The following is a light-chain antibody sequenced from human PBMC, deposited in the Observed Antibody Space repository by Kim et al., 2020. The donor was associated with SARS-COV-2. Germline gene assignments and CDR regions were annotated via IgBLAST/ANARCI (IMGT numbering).Light chain of an antibody. CDR3: QQYGTSPPT. Sequence: SPGDRATRSCRASQSVRSSHLAWYQQRPGQAPRLLIFGASSRATGIPDRFSGSGSGTDFTLTISRLEPEDFVMFYCQQYGTSPPTFGQGTKVDIK. J-gene: IGKJ1*01. CDR2: GAS. V-gene: IGKV3-20*01. CDR1: QSVRSSH.